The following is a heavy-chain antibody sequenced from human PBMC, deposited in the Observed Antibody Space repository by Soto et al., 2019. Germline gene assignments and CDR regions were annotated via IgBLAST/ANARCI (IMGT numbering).Heavy chain of an antibody. Sequence: EVQLVESGGGLVQPGGSLRLSCAASGFTFSSYSMNWVRQAPGKGLEWVSYISSSSSTIYYADSVKGRFTISRDNAKNSLYLQMNSLRAEDTAVYYCARHRSYYDILTGDFYYYYGMDVWGQGTTVTVSS. D-gene: IGHD3-9*01. V-gene: IGHV3-48*01. CDR1: GFTFSSYS. J-gene: IGHJ6*02. CDR3: ARHRSYYDILTGDFYYYYGMDV. CDR2: ISSSSSTI.